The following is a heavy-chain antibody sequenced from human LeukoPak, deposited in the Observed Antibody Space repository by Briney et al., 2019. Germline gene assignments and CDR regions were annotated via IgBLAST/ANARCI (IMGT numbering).Heavy chain of an antibody. D-gene: IGHD2-2*01. Sequence: KVSCKASGGTFSSYAISWVRQAPGQGLEWMGGIIPIFGTANYAQKFQGRVTMTRDTSISTAYMELSRLRSDDTAVYYCARATGVPAASNWFDPWGQGTLVTVSS. J-gene: IGHJ5*02. CDR2: IIPIFGTA. CDR1: GGTFSSYA. V-gene: IGHV1-69*05. CDR3: ARATGVPAASNWFDP.